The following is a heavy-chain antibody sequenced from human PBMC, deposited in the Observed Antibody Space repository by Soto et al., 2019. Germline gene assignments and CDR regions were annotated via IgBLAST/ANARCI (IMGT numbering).Heavy chain of an antibody. CDR2: INTGNGNT. J-gene: IGHJ4*02. Sequence: QVQLVQSGAEVKKPGASVKVSCKASGYTFTSNAMHWVRQAPGQRLEWMGWINTGNGNTKYSQKFQGRVTITRDTSATTTYMELSSLSSEDTAVYYCAREGYDSSGYPLAYWGQGTLVTGSS. CDR1: GYTFTSNA. CDR3: AREGYDSSGYPLAY. V-gene: IGHV1-3*04. D-gene: IGHD3-22*01.